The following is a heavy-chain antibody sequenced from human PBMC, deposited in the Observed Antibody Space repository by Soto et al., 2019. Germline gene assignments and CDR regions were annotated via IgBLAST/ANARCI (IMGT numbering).Heavy chain of an antibody. CDR2: IHHNGNS. CDR3: ARETWNGDFYGLDV. D-gene: IGHD1-1*01. V-gene: IGHV4-61*08. Sequence: PSETLSLTCTVSGGSVNSGAYSWSWIRQPPGKGLQWIGYIHHNGNSSYNPSLKSRVNISVASSKNQFSLKLTSVTAADTAVYFCARETWNGDFYGLDVWGQGTTVTVSS. CDR1: GGSVNSGAYS. J-gene: IGHJ6*02.